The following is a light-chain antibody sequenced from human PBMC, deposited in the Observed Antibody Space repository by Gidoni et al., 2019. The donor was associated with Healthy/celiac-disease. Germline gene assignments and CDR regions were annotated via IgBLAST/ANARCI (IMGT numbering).Light chain of an antibody. V-gene: IGKV1-9*01. CDR2: AAS. CDR1: QGSSSY. Sequence: DIQLTQSPSFLSASVGDRVTITCRASQGSSSYLAWYQQKPGKAPKLLIYAASTLQSGVPSRFSGSGSGTEFTLTISSLQPEDFATYYCQQHNSYLFTFGPGTKVDIK. CDR3: QQHNSYLFT. J-gene: IGKJ3*01.